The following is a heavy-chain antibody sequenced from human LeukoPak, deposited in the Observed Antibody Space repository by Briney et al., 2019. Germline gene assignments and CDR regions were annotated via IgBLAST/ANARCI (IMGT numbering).Heavy chain of an antibody. V-gene: IGHV1-2*02. CDR2: INPNSGGT. CDR3: ASVYYYGPPDY. J-gene: IGHJ4*02. CDR1: GYSFTGYF. D-gene: IGHD3-10*01. Sequence: ASVKVSCKASGYSFTGYFLHWVRQAPGQGLEWMGWINPNSGGTNYAQKFQGRVTMTRDTSISAAYMELSRLRSDDTAVYYCASVYYYGPPDYWGQGTLVTVSS.